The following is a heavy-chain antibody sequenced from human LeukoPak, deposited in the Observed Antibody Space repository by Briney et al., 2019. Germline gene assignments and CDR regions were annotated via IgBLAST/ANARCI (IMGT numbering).Heavy chain of an antibody. CDR1: GGSISSYY. J-gene: IGHJ3*02. Sequence: SETLSLTCTVSGGSISSYYWSWIRQPPGKGLEWIGYIYYSGSTNYNPSLKGRVTISVDTSKNQFSLKLSSVTAADTAVYYCARDASRGTWDAFDIWGQGTMVTVSS. V-gene: IGHV4-59*01. CDR3: ARDASRGTWDAFDI. CDR2: IYYSGST.